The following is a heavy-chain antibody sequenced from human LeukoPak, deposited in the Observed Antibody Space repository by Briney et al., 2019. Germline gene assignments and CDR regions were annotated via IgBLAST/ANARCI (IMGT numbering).Heavy chain of an antibody. V-gene: IGHV3-30*03. CDR3: ATEGIAAAGGFDY. J-gene: IGHJ4*02. CDR2: ISYDGSNK. CDR1: GFTFSSYV. Sequence: GRSLRLSCAASGFTFSSYVMHWVRQAPGKGLEWVAVISYDGSNKYYADSVKGRFTISRDNSKNTLYLQMNSLRAEDTAVYYCATEGIAAAGGFDYWGQGTLVTVSS. D-gene: IGHD6-13*01.